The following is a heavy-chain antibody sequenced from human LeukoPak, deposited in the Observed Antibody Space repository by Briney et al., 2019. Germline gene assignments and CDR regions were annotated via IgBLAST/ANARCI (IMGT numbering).Heavy chain of an antibody. V-gene: IGHV1-2*02. CDR2: INPNTGDT. CDR1: GYTFTSYY. CDR3: ARVRRLMQTFDV. J-gene: IGHJ3*01. Sequence: ASVKVSCKASGYTFTSYYMHWVRQAPGQGPEWMGWINPNTGDTNYAPKFRGRVSMTRDESVSTAYMELSGLTSDDTAVFYCARVRRLMQTFDVWGQGTMVTVSS. D-gene: IGHD4/OR15-4a*01.